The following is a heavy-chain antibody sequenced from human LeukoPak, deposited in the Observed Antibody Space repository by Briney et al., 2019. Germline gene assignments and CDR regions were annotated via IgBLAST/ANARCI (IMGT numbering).Heavy chain of an antibody. J-gene: IGHJ4*02. CDR3: ARGFDGLRLKGQYFDY. V-gene: IGHV1-46*01. D-gene: IGHD5/OR15-5a*01. CDR2: INPSGGST. Sequence: ASVKVSCKTFGHSLTSYSMHWVRQAPGQGLEWMGIINPSGGSTSYAQKFQGRVTMTRDTSTSTVYMEVTSLRSEDTAVYYCARGFDGLRLKGQYFDYWGQGTLVTVSS. CDR1: GHSLTSYS.